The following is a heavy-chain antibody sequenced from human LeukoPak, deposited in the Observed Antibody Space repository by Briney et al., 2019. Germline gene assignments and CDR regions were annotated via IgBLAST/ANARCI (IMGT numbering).Heavy chain of an antibody. CDR1: GFTFSSYG. V-gene: IGHV3-33*08. CDR3: ATDRGYSPDS. CDR2: IYYDGSHK. Sequence: PGRSLRLSCAASGFTFSSYGMHWVRQAPGQGLEWVAVIYYDGSHKYYADSVKGRFTISRDNSKNTLYLQMNSLRAEDTAVYYCATDRGYSPDSWGQGTLVTVSS. D-gene: IGHD2-2*03. J-gene: IGHJ4*02.